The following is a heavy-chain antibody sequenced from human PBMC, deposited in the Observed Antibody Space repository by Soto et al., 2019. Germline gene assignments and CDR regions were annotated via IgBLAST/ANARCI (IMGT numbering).Heavy chain of an antibody. CDR3: ATPSPGYYYDSSGQFDY. D-gene: IGHD3-22*01. V-gene: IGHV1-69*13. Sequence: GASVKVSCKASGGTFSSYAMSWVRQAPGQGLEWMGGIIPIFGTANYAQKFQGRVTITADESTSTAYMELSSLRSEDTAVYYCATPSPGYYYDSSGQFDYWGQGTLVTVSS. J-gene: IGHJ4*02. CDR1: GGTFSSYA. CDR2: IIPIFGTA.